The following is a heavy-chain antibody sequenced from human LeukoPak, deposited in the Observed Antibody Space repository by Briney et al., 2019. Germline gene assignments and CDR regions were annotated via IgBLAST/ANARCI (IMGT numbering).Heavy chain of an antibody. Sequence: PGGSLRLSCAASGFTFSSYSMNWVRQAPGKGLEWVSSISSSSSYIYYADSVKGRFTISRDNAKNSLYLQMNSLRAEDTAVYYCARRRLTYCGGDCWIFDYWGQGTLVTVSS. D-gene: IGHD2-21*02. V-gene: IGHV3-21*01. CDR1: GFTFSSYS. CDR2: ISSSSSYI. CDR3: ARRRLTYCGGDCWIFDY. J-gene: IGHJ4*02.